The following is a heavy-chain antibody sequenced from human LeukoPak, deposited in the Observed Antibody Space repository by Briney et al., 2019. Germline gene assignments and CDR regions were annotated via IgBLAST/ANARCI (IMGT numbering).Heavy chain of an antibody. CDR1: GYTFTSYA. Sequence: GASVKVSCKASGYTFTSYAMHWVRQAPGQRLEWMGWINAGNGNTKYSQEFQGRVTITRDTSASTAYMELSSLRSEDMAVYYCARAPPTYYYDSSGYSGAFDIWGQGTMVTVSS. J-gene: IGHJ3*02. D-gene: IGHD3-22*01. V-gene: IGHV1-3*03. CDR3: ARAPPTYYYDSSGYSGAFDI. CDR2: INAGNGNT.